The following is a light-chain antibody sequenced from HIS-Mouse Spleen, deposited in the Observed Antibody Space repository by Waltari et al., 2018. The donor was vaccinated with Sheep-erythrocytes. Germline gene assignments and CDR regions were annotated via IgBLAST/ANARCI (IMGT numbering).Light chain of an antibody. J-gene: IGLJ1*01. V-gene: IGLV2-11*01. CDR1: SSAVGGYNY. CDR2: DVS. Sequence: QSALTQPRSVSGSPGQSVTISCTGTSSAVGGYNYVSWYQQHPGKAPKLMIDDVSTLPSSVPVGCSGSKSVNTASLTISGLEADDEADYYCCSYAGSYNHVFATGTKVTVL. CDR3: CSYAGSYNHV.